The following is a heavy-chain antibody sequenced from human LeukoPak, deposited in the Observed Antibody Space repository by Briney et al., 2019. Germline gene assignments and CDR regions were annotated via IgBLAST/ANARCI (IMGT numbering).Heavy chain of an antibody. CDR1: GFTFSNSV. CDR3: ARDTSPSSSSSYFDAFDM. Sequence: GGSLRLSCAVSGFTFSNSVMNWVRQAPGKGLEWVSSMSSNSAHIFYADSVKGRFTISRDNAKNSLYLQMNSLRVEDTAIYYCARDTSPSSSSSYFDAFDMWGQGTMVTVSS. D-gene: IGHD6-19*01. V-gene: IGHV3-21*01. CDR2: MSSNSAHI. J-gene: IGHJ3*02.